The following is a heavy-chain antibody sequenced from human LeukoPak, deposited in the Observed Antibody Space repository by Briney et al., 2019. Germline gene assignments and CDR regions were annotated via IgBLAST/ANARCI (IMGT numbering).Heavy chain of an antibody. Sequence: SETLSLTCAVYSGSFSGYYWSWIRQPPGKGLKWIGEINHSGSTNYNPSLKSRVIISVDTSKNQFSLKLTSVTAADTAVYYCARDTQIGSFLDYWGQGTLVTVSS. CDR2: INHSGST. CDR1: SGSFSGYY. CDR3: ARDTQIGSFLDY. V-gene: IGHV4-34*01. J-gene: IGHJ4*02. D-gene: IGHD6-13*01.